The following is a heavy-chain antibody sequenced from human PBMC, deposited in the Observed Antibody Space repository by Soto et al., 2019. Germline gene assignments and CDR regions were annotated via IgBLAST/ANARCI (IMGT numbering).Heavy chain of an antibody. D-gene: IGHD5-18*01. CDR1: GDSISSRSYY. Sequence: KASETLSLTCTVTGDSISSRSYYWGWIRQPPGKGLEWIGSIYYSGSTNYNPSLKSRVTMSVDTSKNQFSLKLTSVTAADTAVYYCARGDTYFDYWGQGTLVTVSS. J-gene: IGHJ4*02. CDR3: ARGDTYFDY. CDR2: IYYSGST. V-gene: IGHV4-39*07.